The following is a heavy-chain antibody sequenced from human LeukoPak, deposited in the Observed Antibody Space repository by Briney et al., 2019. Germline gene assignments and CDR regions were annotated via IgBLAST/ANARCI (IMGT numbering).Heavy chain of an antibody. Sequence: SETLSLTCIVSGGSISSNSYYWGWIRQPPGKGLEWIGSIYYSGSTYYNPSLKSRVTISVDTSKNQFSLKLSSVTAADTAVYYCARLSIRYYYDSSGYYAIRYFDYWGQGTLVTVSS. CDR2: IYYSGST. CDR1: GGSISSNSYY. V-gene: IGHV4-39*07. D-gene: IGHD3-22*01. CDR3: ARLSIRYYYDSSGYYAIRYFDY. J-gene: IGHJ4*02.